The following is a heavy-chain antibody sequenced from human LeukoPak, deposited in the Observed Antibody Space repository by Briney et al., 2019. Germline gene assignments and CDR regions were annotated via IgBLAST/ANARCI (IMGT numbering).Heavy chain of an antibody. V-gene: IGHV1-8*01. CDR1: GYTFTSYD. J-gene: IGHJ4*02. CDR3: ARGLNYDSSGYYFF. Sequence: ASVKVSCKASGYTFTSYDINWVRQATGQGLEWMGWMNPNSGNTGYAQKFQGRVTMTRNTSISTAYMELSSLRSEDTAVYYCARGLNYDSSGYYFFWGQGSLVTVSS. CDR2: MNPNSGNT. D-gene: IGHD3-22*01.